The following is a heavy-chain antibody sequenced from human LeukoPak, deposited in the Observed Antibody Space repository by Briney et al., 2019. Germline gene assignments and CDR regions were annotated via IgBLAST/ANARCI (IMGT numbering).Heavy chain of an antibody. Sequence: GGSLRLSCAASGFTFDEYAMHWVRQAPGKGLEWVSGISWNSGNKAYADSVKGRFSISRDNSKNTLYLQMNSLRAEDTAVYYCARDLGLRYDYWGQGTLVTVSS. CDR1: GFTFDEYA. CDR2: ISWNSGNK. J-gene: IGHJ4*02. CDR3: ARDLGLRYDY. V-gene: IGHV3-9*01. D-gene: IGHD3-9*01.